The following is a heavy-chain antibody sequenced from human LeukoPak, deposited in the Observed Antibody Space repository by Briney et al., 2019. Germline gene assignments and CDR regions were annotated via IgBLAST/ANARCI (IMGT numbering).Heavy chain of an antibody. CDR2: IYYSGST. CDR1: GGSISSGGYY. J-gene: IGHJ4*02. Sequence: SETLSLTCTVSGGSISSGGYYWSWIRQHPGKGLEWIGYIYYSGSTYYNPSLKSRVTISVDTSKNQFSLKLSSATAADTAVYYCARGAQTVDTPVAGIDYWGQGTLVTVSS. D-gene: IGHD6-19*01. V-gene: IGHV4-31*03. CDR3: ARGAQTVDTPVAGIDY.